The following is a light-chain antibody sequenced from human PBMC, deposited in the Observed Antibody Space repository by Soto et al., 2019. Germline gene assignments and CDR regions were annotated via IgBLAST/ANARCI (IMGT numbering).Light chain of an antibody. CDR2: EGS. V-gene: IGLV2-23*01. CDR3: CSYAGSSTSVV. CDR1: SSDVGSYNP. J-gene: IGLJ2*01. Sequence: QSALTQPASVSGSPGQSITISCTGTSSDVGSYNPVSWYQQDPGKAPKLMIYEGSKRPSGVSNRFSGSKSGNTASLTISGLQAEDEADYYCCSYAGSSTSVVFGGGTKLTVL.